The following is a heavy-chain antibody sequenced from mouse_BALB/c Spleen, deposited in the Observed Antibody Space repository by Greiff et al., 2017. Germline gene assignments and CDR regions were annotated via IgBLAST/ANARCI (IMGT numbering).Heavy chain of an antibody. J-gene: IGHJ4*01. CDR1: GYSFTDYT. Sequence: VQLQQSGAELVKPGASLKISCKASGYSFTDYTMNWVKQRHGKNLEWIGFINPYNGGTSYNQKFKGKATLTVDKSSSTAYMELLSLTSEDSAVYYCATDAMDYWGQGTSVTVSA. V-gene: IGHV1-26*01. CDR3: ATDAMDY. CDR2: INPYNGGT.